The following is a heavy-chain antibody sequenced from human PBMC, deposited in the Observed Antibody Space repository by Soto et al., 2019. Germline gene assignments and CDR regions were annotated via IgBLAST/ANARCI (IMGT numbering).Heavy chain of an antibody. CDR3: TTSDFTSYPGLD. CDR2: ISHDGSST. V-gene: IGHV3-30*03. Sequence: QVQLVESGGGVVQPGRSLTLSCVASGFSFRSYGMHWVRQAPGKGLEWVAVISHDGSSTYYGDSVKGRFTISRDNSNNTLFLQMNTLTNDDSAVYYCTTSDFTSYPGLDWGQGVLVTVSS. CDR1: GFSFRSYG. J-gene: IGHJ4*02.